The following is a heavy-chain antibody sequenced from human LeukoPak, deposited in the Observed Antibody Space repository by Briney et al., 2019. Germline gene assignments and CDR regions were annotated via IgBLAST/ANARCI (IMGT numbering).Heavy chain of an antibody. CDR2: ISGSGGST. Sequence: GGSLRLSCAASGFTFNSYAMSWVRQAPGKGLEWVSAISGSGGSTYYADSVKGRFTISRDNSKNTLYLQVNSLRAEDTAVYYCAKESVVVTAANDYWGQGTLVTVSS. D-gene: IGHD2-21*02. V-gene: IGHV3-23*01. CDR3: AKESVVVTAANDY. CDR1: GFTFNSYA. J-gene: IGHJ4*02.